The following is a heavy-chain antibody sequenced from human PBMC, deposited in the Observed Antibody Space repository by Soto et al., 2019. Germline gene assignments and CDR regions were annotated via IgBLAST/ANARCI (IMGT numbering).Heavy chain of an antibody. CDR3: AYKQLGTLFGLVTQTDVWFDS. J-gene: IGHJ5*01. Sequence: QITLKESGPTLVNPTQALTLTCTFSGFSLSTSGAAVGWIRQPPGKALEWLALVYWDDDKRYSPSIKNRVTITKDTSKNQADLTLTNAEPVDTATYYCAYKQLGTLFGLVTQTDVWFDSWGQGTLVTVPS. V-gene: IGHV2-5*02. CDR2: VYWDDDK. D-gene: IGHD3-3*01. CDR1: GFSLSTSGAA.